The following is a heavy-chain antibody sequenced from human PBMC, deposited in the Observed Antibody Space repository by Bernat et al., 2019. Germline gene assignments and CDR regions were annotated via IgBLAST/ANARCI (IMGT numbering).Heavy chain of an antibody. CDR1: GGSFSGYY. CDR2: VYYSRNS. CDR3: ARHRNKGESGPTFDY. J-gene: IGHJ4*02. D-gene: IGHD1-26*01. V-gene: IGHV4-34*11. Sequence: QVQLQQWGAGLLKPSETLSLTCAVYGGSFSGYYWSWIRQPPGKGLEWIGCVYYSRNSDYNPSLKSRATISIDTSKNQVSLKLNSVTAADTAVYFCARHRNKGESGPTFDYWGQGTLVTVSS.